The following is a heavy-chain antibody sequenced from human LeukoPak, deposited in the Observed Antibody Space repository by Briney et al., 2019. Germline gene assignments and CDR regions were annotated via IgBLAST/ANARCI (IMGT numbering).Heavy chain of an antibody. V-gene: IGHV3-48*03. CDR2: ITTSGTTT. Sequence: GGSLRLSCAASGFTFSSYKMIWVRQAPGKGLEWVSYITTSGTTTYYADSLKGRFTISRDNAKNSLYLQMNSLRAEDTAVYYCAREGVVAATRGGYYYGMDVWGQGTTVTVSS. CDR1: GFTFSSYK. J-gene: IGHJ6*02. D-gene: IGHD2-15*01. CDR3: AREGVVAATRGGYYYGMDV.